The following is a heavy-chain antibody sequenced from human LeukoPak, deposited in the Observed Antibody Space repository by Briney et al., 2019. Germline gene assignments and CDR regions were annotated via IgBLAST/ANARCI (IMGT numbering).Heavy chain of an antibody. CDR1: GFTFSSYA. V-gene: IGHV3-23*01. CDR2: ISGSGGST. CDR3: AKGPYCSSTSCYNWYFDL. D-gene: IGHD2-2*02. Sequence: GGSLRLSCAASGFTFSSYAVSWVRRAPGKGLEWVSAISGSGGSTYYADSVKGRFTISRDNSKNTLYLQMNSLRAEDTAVYYCAKGPYCSSTSCYNWYFDLWGRGTLVTVSS. J-gene: IGHJ2*01.